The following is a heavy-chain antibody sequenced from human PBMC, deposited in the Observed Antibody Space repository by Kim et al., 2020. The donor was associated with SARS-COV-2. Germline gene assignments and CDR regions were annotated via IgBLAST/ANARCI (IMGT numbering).Heavy chain of an antibody. Sequence: GGSLRLSCAASGFIFSGYNMNWVRQAPGKGLEWVSSISTSSTYTYYADSVKGRFTISRDNAEDSVFLQMNSLRAEDTAVYYCARVLGGSKGYFYYGMDVWGQGTTVTVS. CDR3: ARVLGGSKGYFYYGMDV. D-gene: IGHD3-16*01. V-gene: IGHV3-21*01. J-gene: IGHJ6*02. CDR1: GFIFSGYN. CDR2: ISTSSTYT.